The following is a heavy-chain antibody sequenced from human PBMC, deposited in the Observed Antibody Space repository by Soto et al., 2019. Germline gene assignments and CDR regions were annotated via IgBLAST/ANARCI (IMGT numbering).Heavy chain of an antibody. V-gene: IGHV4-39*01. D-gene: IGHD3-10*01. J-gene: IGHJ6*02. CDR2: IYYSGST. Sequence: SETLSLTCTVSGGSISSSSYYWGWIRQPPGKGLEWIGSIYYSGSTYYNPSLKSRVTISVDTSKNQFSLKLSSVTAADTAVCYCARGPSSDSGIYYYYGMDVWGQGTTVTVSS. CDR3: ARGPSSDSGIYYYYGMDV. CDR1: GGSISSSSYY.